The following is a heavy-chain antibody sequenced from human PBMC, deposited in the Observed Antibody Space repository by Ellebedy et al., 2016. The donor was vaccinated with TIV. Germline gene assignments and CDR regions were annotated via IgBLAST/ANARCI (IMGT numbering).Heavy chain of an antibody. CDR1: GYSFTSYW. D-gene: IGHD3-3*01. Sequence: GESLKISCKGSGYSFTSYWIGWVRQMPGKGLEWMGIIYPSDSYTNYSPSFQGHVTISADKSISTAYLQWSSLKASDTAMYYCAGTIFGVVIGSGAFDIWGQGTMVTVSS. CDR3: AGTIFGVVIGSGAFDI. J-gene: IGHJ3*02. V-gene: IGHV5-10-1*01. CDR2: IYPSDSYT.